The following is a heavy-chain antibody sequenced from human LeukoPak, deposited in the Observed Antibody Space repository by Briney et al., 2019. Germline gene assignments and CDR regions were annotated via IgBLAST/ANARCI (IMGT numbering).Heavy chain of an antibody. CDR2: IGGNT. J-gene: IGHJ6*02. V-gene: IGHV3-23*01. CDR1: GFTFSSYA. Sequence: GGSLRLSCAASGFTFSSYAMSWVRQAPGKGLEWVSSIGGNTYYADSVKGRFTISRDNSKNTLFLQMDSLRAGDTALYYCAKEAGAGYGHGMDVWGQGTTVTVSS. CDR3: AKEAGAGYGHGMDV. D-gene: IGHD3-9*01.